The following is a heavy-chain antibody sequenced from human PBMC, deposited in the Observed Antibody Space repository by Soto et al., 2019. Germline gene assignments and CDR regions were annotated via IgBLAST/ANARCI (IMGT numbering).Heavy chain of an antibody. CDR3: AIQDGGVVY. V-gene: IGHV3-21*04. J-gene: IGHJ4*02. Sequence: PGGSLRLSCAASGFTFSSYSMNWVRQAPGKGLEWVSSISSSSSYIYYADSVKGRFTISRDNAKNSLYLQMNSLNSDDTAVYSCAIQDGGVVYWGQGTLVTVSS. D-gene: IGHD2-8*02. CDR2: ISSSSSYI. CDR1: GFTFSSYS.